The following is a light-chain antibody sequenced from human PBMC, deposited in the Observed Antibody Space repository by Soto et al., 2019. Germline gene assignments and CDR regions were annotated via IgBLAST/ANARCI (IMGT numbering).Light chain of an antibody. Sequence: DIQMTHSPSSLSASVGDRVTITCQASQGISSWLAWYQQKPGKAPKLLIYKASTLKSGVPSRFSGSGSGTEFTLTISSLQPDDFATYYCQHYNSYSEAFGQGTKVDI. CDR1: QGISSW. V-gene: IGKV1-5*03. CDR3: QHYNSYSEA. J-gene: IGKJ1*01. CDR2: KAS.